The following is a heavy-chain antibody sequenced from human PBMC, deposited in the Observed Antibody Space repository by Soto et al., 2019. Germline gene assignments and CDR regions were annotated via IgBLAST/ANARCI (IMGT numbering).Heavy chain of an antibody. V-gene: IGHV3-66*01. D-gene: IGHD3-10*01. CDR3: ARSANTYGSPFDY. CDR1: GFTVGNNY. CDR2: IHRGGST. Sequence: GGSLRLACAASGFTVGNNYMSWVRQAPGKGLEWVSIIHRGGSTSYADSVKGRFTISRDSSKNILYLQINGLTADDTAVYYCARSANTYGSPFDYWGQGALVTVSS. J-gene: IGHJ4*02.